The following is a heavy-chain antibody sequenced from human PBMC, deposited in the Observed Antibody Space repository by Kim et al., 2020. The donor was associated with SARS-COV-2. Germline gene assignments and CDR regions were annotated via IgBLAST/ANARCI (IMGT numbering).Heavy chain of an antibody. CDR1: GFPFRSYG. V-gene: IGHV3-30*18. J-gene: IGHJ5*02. CDR3: AQAGGRYSTPFDP. CDR2: ISNDGSNK. Sequence: GGSLRLSCAASGFPFRSYGMHWVRQAPGKGLEWVAVISNDGSNKYYVGSVRDRFTISRDNSKNTLYLQMNSLGAEDTAVYYCAQAGGRYSTPFDPWGQGTLV. D-gene: IGHD6-13*01.